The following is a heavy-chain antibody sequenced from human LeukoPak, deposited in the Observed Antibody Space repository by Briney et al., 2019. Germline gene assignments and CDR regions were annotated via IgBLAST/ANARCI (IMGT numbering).Heavy chain of an antibody. J-gene: IGHJ4*02. CDR2: INPNSGGT. V-gene: IGHV1-2*02. Sequence: ASVKVSCKASGYTFTGYYMHWVRPAPGQGLEWMGWINPNSGGTNYAQKFQGRVTMTRDTSISTAYMELSRLRSDDTAVYYCARARPRNYDFWSGYSRDWDYWGQGTLVTVSS. CDR3: ARARPRNYDFWSGYSRDWDY. CDR1: GYTFTGYY. D-gene: IGHD3-3*01.